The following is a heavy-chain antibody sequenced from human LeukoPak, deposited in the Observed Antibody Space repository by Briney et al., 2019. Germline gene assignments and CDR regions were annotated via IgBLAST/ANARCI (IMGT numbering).Heavy chain of an antibody. CDR3: ARAEVIKFSYYFDY. CDR1: GFTFSSYS. D-gene: IGHD1-14*01. V-gene: IGHV3-48*01. Sequence: GGSLRLSCAALGFTFSSYSMNWVRQAPGKGLEWLAYISSSGGTIYYADSVKGRFTISRDNSKNTLYLQMNSLRAEDTAVYYCARAEVIKFSYYFDYWGQGTLVTVSS. CDR2: ISSSGGTI. J-gene: IGHJ4*02.